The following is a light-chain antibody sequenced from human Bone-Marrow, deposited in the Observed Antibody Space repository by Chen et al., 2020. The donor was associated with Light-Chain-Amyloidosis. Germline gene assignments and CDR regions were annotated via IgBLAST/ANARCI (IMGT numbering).Light chain of an antibody. V-gene: IGLV3-25*03. CDR3: QSADSSGTYEVI. CDR2: RDT. J-gene: IGLJ2*01. Sequence: SYELTQPPSVSVYPGQTARITCSGDDLPTKYAYWYQQKPGQAPVLGIHRDTERPSGISERFSGSSSGTTDTLTISGVQAEDEADYHCQSADSSGTYEVIFGGGTKLTVL. CDR1: DLPTKY.